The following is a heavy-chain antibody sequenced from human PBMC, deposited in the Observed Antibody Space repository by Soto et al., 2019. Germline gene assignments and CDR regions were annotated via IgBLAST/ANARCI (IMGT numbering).Heavy chain of an antibody. CDR3: ARDQWPITGITGGGHYYYGMDV. D-gene: IGHD1-20*01. CDR2: IIPIFGTA. J-gene: IGHJ6*02. Sequence: SVKVSCKASGGTFSSYAISWVRQAPGQGLEWMGGIIPIFGTANYAQKFQGRVTITADESTSTAYMELSSLRSEDTAVYYCARDQWPITGITGGGHYYYGMDVWGQGTRVTVSS. V-gene: IGHV1-69*13. CDR1: GGTFSSYA.